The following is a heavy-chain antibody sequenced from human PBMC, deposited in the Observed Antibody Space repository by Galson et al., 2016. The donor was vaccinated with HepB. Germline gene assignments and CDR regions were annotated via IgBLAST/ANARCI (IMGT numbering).Heavy chain of an antibody. CDR3: ATSAGVGTGYLQY. J-gene: IGHJ1*01. CDR1: RFIFSDSN. V-gene: IGHV3-48*01. CDR2: ISGSGSSI. Sequence: SLRLSCAASRFIFSDSNMNWVRQAPGKGLEWISYISGSGSSIYYADSVKGRFTISRDNAEDSLFLQMDGLSADDTAVYYCATSAGVGTGYLQYWGQGTLVSVSS. D-gene: IGHD2-21*02.